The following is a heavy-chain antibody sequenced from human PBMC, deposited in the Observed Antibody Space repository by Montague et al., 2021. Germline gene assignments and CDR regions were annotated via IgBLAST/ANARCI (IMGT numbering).Heavy chain of an antibody. J-gene: IGHJ5*02. Sequence: SETLSLTCTVSGASITSNIYYWVWIRQSPGKGLEWIGSIYYSGNSFYQPSLKSRITMAVDTSKNQFSLKLSSVTAADTAIYYCARVFSSWYVGWFDPWGQGTLVTVSS. CDR1: GASITSNIYY. CDR3: ARVFSSWYVGWFDP. CDR2: IYYSGNS. V-gene: IGHV4-39*07. D-gene: IGHD6-13*01.